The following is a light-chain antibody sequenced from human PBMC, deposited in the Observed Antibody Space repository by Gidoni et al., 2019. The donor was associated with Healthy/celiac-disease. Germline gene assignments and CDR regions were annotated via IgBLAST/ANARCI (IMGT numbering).Light chain of an antibody. J-gene: IGKJ1*01. CDR2: GAS. CDR1: QSVSSN. CDR3: QQYNNWPWP. Sequence: EIVITQSPATLSVSPGERATLSCRASQSVSSNLAWYQQQPGQAPRLLIYGASTRATGIPARFSGSGSGTEFTLTISSLQSEDFAVYYCQQYNNWPWPFGQXTKVELK. V-gene: IGKV3-15*01.